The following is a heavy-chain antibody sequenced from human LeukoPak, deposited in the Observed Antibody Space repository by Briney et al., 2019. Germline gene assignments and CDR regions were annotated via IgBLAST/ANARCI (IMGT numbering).Heavy chain of an antibody. D-gene: IGHD4-17*01. V-gene: IGHV1-2*02. CDR3: ARAMTTVTTRYWFDP. CDR2: INPNSGGT. J-gene: IGHJ5*02. CDR1: GYTFTGYY. Sequence: ASVKVSCKASGYTFTGYYMHWVRQAPGQGLEWMGWINPNSGGTNYAQKFQGRVTMTRDTSISTAYMELSRLRSDDTAVYYCARAMTTVTTRYWFDPWGQGTLVTISS.